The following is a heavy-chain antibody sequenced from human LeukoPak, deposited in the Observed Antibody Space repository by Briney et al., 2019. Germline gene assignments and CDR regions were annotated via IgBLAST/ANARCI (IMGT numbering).Heavy chain of an antibody. CDR3: AKDSAAHHYYYGMDV. D-gene: IGHD2-2*01. V-gene: IGHV3-23*01. Sequence: GRSLRLSCAASGFTFSSYGMHWVRQAPGKGLEWVSAISGSGGSTYYADSVKGRFTISRDNSKNTLYLQMNSLRAEDTAVYYCAKDSAAHHYYYGMDVWGQGTTVTVS. CDR1: GFTFSSYG. J-gene: IGHJ6*02. CDR2: ISGSGGST.